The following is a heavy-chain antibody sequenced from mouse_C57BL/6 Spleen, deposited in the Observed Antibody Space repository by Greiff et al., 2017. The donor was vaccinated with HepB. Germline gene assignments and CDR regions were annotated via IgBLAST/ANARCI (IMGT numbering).Heavy chain of an antibody. V-gene: IGHV1-81*01. Sequence: QVQLQQSGAELARPGASVKLSCKASGYTFTSYGISWVKQRTGQGLEWIGEIYPRSGNTYYNEKFKGKATLTADKSSSTAYMELRSLTSEDSAVYFCARYGYDAAWFAYWGQGTLVTVSA. D-gene: IGHD2-2*01. CDR2: IYPRSGNT. CDR1: GYTFTSYG. CDR3: ARYGYDAAWFAY. J-gene: IGHJ3*01.